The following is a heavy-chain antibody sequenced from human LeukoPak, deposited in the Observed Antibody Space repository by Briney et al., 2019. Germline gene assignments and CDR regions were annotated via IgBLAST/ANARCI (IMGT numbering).Heavy chain of an antibody. CDR2: INPNSGGT. J-gene: IGHJ4*02. D-gene: IGHD4-23*01. Sequence: ASVKVSCKASGYTFTSYDINWVRQATGQGLEWMGWINPNSGGTNYAQKFQGRVTMTRDTSISTAYMELSSLRSDDTAVYYCARGYGGNSFDYWGQGTLVTVSS. CDR3: ARGYGGNSFDY. V-gene: IGHV1-2*02. CDR1: GYTFTSYD.